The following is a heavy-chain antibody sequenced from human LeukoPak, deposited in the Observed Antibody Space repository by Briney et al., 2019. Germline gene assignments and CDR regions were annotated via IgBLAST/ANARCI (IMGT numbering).Heavy chain of an antibody. J-gene: IGHJ4*02. D-gene: IGHD2-21*02. V-gene: IGHV4-30-2*01. CDR2: IYHSGST. CDR1: GGSISSGGYS. CDR3: ARGDSYYFDY. Sequence: SETLSLTCAVSGGSISSGGYSWSWIRQPPGKGLEWIGYIYHSGSTYYNLSLKSRVTISVDRSKNQFSLKLSSVTAADTAVYYCARGDSYYFDYWGQGTLVTVSS.